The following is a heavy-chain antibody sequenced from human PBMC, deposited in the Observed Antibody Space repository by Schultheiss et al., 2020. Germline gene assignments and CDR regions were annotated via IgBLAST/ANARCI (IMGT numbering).Heavy chain of an antibody. V-gene: IGHV4-61*08. CDR3: ATYRGVDSFRANYWFDS. CDR1: GGSISSGGYS. J-gene: IGHJ5*01. D-gene: IGHD5-18*01. CDR2: RHYNGST. Sequence: SETLSLTCAVSGGSISSGGYSWSWIRQPPGKGLEWIGYRHYNGSTNYNPSLKSRVTISVDRSKNQFSLKVRSVTAADSAVYYCATYRGVDSFRANYWFDSWGQGTLVTVSS.